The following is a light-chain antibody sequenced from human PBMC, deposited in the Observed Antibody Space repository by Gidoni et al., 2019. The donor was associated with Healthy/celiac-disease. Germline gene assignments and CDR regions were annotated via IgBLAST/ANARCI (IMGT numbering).Light chain of an antibody. J-gene: IGKJ4*01. CDR2: AAS. Sequence: DIQMTQSPSFLSASVGDRVTITCRASQSISSYLNWYQQKPGKAPKPLIYAASSLQSGVPSRFSGSGSGTDFTLTISSLQAEDFATYYCQCGYSTLTFGGGTKVEIK. CDR1: QSISSY. V-gene: IGKV1-39*02. CDR3: QCGYSTLT.